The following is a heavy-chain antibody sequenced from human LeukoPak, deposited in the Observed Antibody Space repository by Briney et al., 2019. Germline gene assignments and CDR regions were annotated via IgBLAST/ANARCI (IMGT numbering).Heavy chain of an antibody. CDR2: IIPILGIA. V-gene: IGHV1-69*04. CDR1: GGTFSSYA. CDR3: ARDLRIAVAGNLNY. D-gene: IGHD6-19*01. Sequence: SVKVSCKASGGTFSSYAISWVRQAPGQGLEWMGRIIPILGIANYAQKFQGRVTITADKSTSTAYMELSRLRSDDTAVYYCARDLRIAVAGNLNYWGQGTLVTVSS. J-gene: IGHJ4*02.